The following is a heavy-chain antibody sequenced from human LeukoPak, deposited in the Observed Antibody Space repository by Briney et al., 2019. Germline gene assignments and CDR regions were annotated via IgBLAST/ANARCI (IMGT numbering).Heavy chain of an antibody. J-gene: IGHJ4*02. D-gene: IGHD3-22*01. CDR3: AGDSSGYDYSLDY. V-gene: IGHV1-2*02. Sequence: ASVKVSCKASGYTFTGYYMHWVRQAPGQGLEWMGWINPNSGGTNYAQKFQGRVTMTRDTSISTAYMELSRLRSDDTAVYYCAGDSSGYDYSLDYWGQGTLVTVSS. CDR1: GYTFTGYY. CDR2: INPNSGGT.